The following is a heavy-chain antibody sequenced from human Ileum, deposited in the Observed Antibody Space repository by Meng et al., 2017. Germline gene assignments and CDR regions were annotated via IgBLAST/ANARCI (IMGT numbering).Heavy chain of an antibody. Sequence: GESLKISCAASGFTFSGYGIHWVRQAPGKGLEWVSVIWSDGNQKYYADSVKGRFTTSRDISKNTAYLQMDSLRAEDTAVYYCARDVDTSSHYGWFDPWGQGTRVTVSS. J-gene: IGHJ5*01. CDR1: GFTFSGYG. CDR2: IWSDGNQK. CDR3: ARDVDTSSHYGWFDP. V-gene: IGHV3-33*01. D-gene: IGHD3-22*01.